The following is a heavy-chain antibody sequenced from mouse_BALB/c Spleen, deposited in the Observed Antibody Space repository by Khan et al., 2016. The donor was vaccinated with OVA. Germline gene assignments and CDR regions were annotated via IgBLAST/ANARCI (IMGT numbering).Heavy chain of an antibody. CDR3: TGATFAY. Sequence: QVQLQQSGAELVRPGASVTLSCKASGYTFPDYELHWVKQTPVHGLEWIGVIDPKTGVTAYNQKFKGKATLTADKSSSTAYMELRSRTSEYSGVYYCTGATFAYWGQGTLVTVSA. V-gene: IGHV1-15*01. CDR2: IDPKTGVT. CDR1: GYTFPDYE. J-gene: IGHJ3*01.